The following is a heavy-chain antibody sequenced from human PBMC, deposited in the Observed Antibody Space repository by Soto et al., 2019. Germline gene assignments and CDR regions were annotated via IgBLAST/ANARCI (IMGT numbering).Heavy chain of an antibody. CDR3: ARDLAARPPYYYYGLDV. CDR1: GFTFSSYA. V-gene: IGHV3-30-3*01. Sequence: QVQLVESGGGVVQPGRSLRLSCAASGFTFSSYAMHWVRQAPGKGLEWVAVISYDGSNKYYADSVKGRFTISRDNSQNTLYLQMNSLRAEDTAVYYCARDLAARPPYYYYGLDVWGQGTTVTVSS. D-gene: IGHD6-6*01. CDR2: ISYDGSNK. J-gene: IGHJ6*02.